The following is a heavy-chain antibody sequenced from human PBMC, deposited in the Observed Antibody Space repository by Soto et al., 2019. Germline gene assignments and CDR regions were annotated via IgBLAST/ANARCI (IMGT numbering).Heavy chain of an antibody. Sequence: QVQLVESGGRVVQPGRSLRLSCAASGFTFSSYGMHWVRQAPGKGLEWVAVIWFDGSNKFYADSVKGRFTISRDNSKNTVSLQMNSLRDEDSAAYYCATPGPYCGQGTLVTVSS. J-gene: IGHJ4*02. CDR3: ATPGPY. CDR2: IWFDGSNK. V-gene: IGHV3-33*01. CDR1: GFTFSSYG.